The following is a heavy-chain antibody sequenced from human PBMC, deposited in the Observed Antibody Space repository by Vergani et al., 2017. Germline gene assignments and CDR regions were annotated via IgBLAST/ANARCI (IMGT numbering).Heavy chain of an antibody. V-gene: IGHV3-30*01. CDR1: GFTFSSYA. Sequence: QVQLVESGGGVVQPGRSLRLSCAASGFTFSSYAMHWVRQAPGKGLEWVAVISYDGSNKYYAYSVKGRFTISRDNSKNTLYLQMNSLRAEDTAVYYCARDPYYDFWSGYYTAGRDYYYRDVWGKGP. D-gene: IGHD3-3*01. J-gene: IGHJ6*03. CDR3: ARDPYYDFWSGYYTAGRDYYYRDV. CDR2: ISYDGSNK.